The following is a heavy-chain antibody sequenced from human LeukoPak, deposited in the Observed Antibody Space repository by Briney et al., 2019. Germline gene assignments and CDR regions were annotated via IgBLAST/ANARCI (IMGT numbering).Heavy chain of an antibody. CDR2: IYYSGST. D-gene: IGHD5-18*01. J-gene: IGHJ4*02. V-gene: IGHV4-59*12. CDR3: ARDSGDTAMVIVDY. Sequence: PSETLSLTCTVSGGSISSYYWSWIRQPPGKGLEWIGYIYYSGSTNYNPSLKSRVTISVDTSKNQFSLKLSSVTAADTAVYYCARDSGDTAMVIVDYWGQGTLVTVSS. CDR1: GGSISSYY.